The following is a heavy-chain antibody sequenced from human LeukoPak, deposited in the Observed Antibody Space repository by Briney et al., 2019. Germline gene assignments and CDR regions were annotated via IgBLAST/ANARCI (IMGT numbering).Heavy chain of an antibody. CDR3: ARDFMATITDY. J-gene: IGHJ4*02. CDR1: GFTVSNYY. V-gene: IGHV3-53*01. Sequence: PGGSLRLSCAASGFTVSNYYMSWVRQAPGKGLEWVSLIYSGGSTYYADPVKGRFTISRDNSKNTLCLQMNSLRAEDTAVYYCARDFMATITDYWGQGTLVTVSS. D-gene: IGHD5-24*01. CDR2: IYSGGST.